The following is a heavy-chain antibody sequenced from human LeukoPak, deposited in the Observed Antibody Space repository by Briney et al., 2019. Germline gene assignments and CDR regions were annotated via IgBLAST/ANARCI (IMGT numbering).Heavy chain of an antibody. J-gene: IGHJ4*02. Sequence: GRSLRLSCTASGFTFGDYAMSWARQAPGKGLEWVGFIRSKAYGGTTEYAASVKGRFTISRDDSKSIAYLQMNSLKTEDTAVYYCMVDCSSTSCYDYWGQGTLVTVSS. CDR2: IRSKAYGGTT. D-gene: IGHD2-2*01. V-gene: IGHV3-49*04. CDR3: MVDCSSTSCYDY. CDR1: GFTFGDYA.